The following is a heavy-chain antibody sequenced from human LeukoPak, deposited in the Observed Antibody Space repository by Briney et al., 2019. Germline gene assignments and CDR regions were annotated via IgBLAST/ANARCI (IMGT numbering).Heavy chain of an antibody. Sequence: PSETLSLTCAVYGGSFSGYYWSWIRQPPGKGLGWIGEINHSGSTNYNPSLKSRVTISVDTSKNQFSLKLSSVTAADTAVYYCARGSPGGWGDNWFDPWGQGTLVTVSS. J-gene: IGHJ5*02. D-gene: IGHD6-19*01. V-gene: IGHV4-34*01. CDR1: GGSFSGYY. CDR3: ARGSPGGWGDNWFDP. CDR2: INHSGST.